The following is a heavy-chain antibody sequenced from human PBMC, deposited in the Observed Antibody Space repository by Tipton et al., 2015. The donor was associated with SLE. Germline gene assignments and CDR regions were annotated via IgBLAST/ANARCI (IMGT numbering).Heavy chain of an antibody. D-gene: IGHD1-1*01. CDR3: ARGGYGTTDAFDI. J-gene: IGHJ3*02. V-gene: IGHV4-34*01. Sequence: TLSLTCTVSGGSISSYYWSWIRQTPGKGLEWIGEINHSGSTNYNPSLKSRVTISVDTSKNQFSLKLSSVTAADTAVYYCARGGYGTTDAFDIWGQGTMVTVSS. CDR2: INHSGST. CDR1: GGSISSYY.